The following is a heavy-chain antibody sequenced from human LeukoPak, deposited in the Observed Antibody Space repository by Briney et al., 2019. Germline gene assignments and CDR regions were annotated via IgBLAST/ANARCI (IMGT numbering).Heavy chain of an antibody. V-gene: IGHV3-20*01. CDR3: ARDYYGSGSFWGGNDY. CDR2: INWNGGSI. CDR1: GFAFDDYG. Sequence: GGSLRLSCEASGFAFDDYGMSWVRQAPGKGLEWVSGINWNGGSIGHADSVKGRFTISRDNAKNSLYLQMNSLRAEDTALYHCARDYYGSGSFWGGNDYWGQGTLVTVSS. J-gene: IGHJ4*02. D-gene: IGHD3-10*01.